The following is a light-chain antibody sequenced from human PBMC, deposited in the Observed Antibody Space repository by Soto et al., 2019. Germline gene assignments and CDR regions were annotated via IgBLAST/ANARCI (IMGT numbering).Light chain of an antibody. CDR2: GAS. CDR1: QTVSRNY. J-gene: IGKJ4*01. V-gene: IGKV3-20*01. CDR3: QQYGSSPRT. Sequence: EIVLTQSPGTLSLSPGERATLSCRASQTVSRNYLAWYQQKPGQAPRLLIYGASSRATGVPARFSGSGSGTEFTLTISRLETEDFAVYYCQQYGSSPRTFGGGTKVEIK.